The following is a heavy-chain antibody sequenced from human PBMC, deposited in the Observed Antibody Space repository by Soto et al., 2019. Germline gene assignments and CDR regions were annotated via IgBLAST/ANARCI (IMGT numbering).Heavy chain of an antibody. J-gene: IGHJ4*01. CDR2: INHTGST. CDR1: GESFSNYY. V-gene: IGHV4-34*01. CDR3: ARRSSIPRAPTLALDY. Sequence: SETLSLTCAVYGESFSNYYWSWIRQPPGKGLEWIGEINHTGSTNYSPSLKSRVAMSVDTSKNQFSLKLSSATAADTAVYYCARRSSIPRAPTLALDYWGHGILVT. D-gene: IGHD1-26*01.